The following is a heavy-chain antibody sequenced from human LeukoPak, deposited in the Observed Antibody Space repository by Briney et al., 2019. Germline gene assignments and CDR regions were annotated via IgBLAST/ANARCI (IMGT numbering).Heavy chain of an antibody. CDR3: ARSPRITMIVVVTELDY. J-gene: IGHJ4*02. D-gene: IGHD3-22*01. CDR1: GYTFTSYG. CDR2: IIPIFGTA. V-gene: IGHV1-69*13. Sequence: ASVKVSCKASGYTFTSYGISWVRQAPGQGLEWMGGIIPIFGTANYAQKFQGRVTITADESTSTAYMELSSLRSEDTAVYYCARSPRITMIVVVTELDYWGQGTLVTVSS.